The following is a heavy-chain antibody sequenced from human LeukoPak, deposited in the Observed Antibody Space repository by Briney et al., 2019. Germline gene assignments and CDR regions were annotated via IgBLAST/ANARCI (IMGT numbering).Heavy chain of an antibody. J-gene: IGHJ4*02. CDR3: ARLKGSTSVFDY. CDR2: INPEGSDK. V-gene: IGHV3-7*03. D-gene: IGHD2-2*01. CDR1: GFTFSSHW. Sequence: GGSLRLSCVASGFTFSSHWMTWVRQAPGKGREWVGNINPEGSDKFYVDSVKGRFTMSRDNARNSLYLQLGSLRAEDTAVYYCARLKGSTSVFDYWGQGTLVTV.